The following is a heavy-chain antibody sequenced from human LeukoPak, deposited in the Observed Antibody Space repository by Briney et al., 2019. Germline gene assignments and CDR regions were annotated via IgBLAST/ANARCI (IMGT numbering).Heavy chain of an antibody. Sequence: GGSLRLSCAASGFTFRSYDMTWVRQAPGKGLEWVSAISGNGRSTDYADSVKGRFTISRDNAKNSLYLQMNSLRAEDTAVYYCARVAVAGTNVDYWGQGTLVTVSS. V-gene: IGHV3-23*01. CDR1: GFTFRSYD. D-gene: IGHD6-19*01. CDR2: ISGNGRST. CDR3: ARVAVAGTNVDY. J-gene: IGHJ4*02.